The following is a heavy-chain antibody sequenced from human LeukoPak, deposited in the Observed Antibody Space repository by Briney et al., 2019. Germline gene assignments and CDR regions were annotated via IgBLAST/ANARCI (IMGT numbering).Heavy chain of an antibody. V-gene: IGHV1-18*01. CDR2: ISAYNGNT. J-gene: IGHJ5*02. CDR3: ARVVGYGDKGRFDP. D-gene: IGHD4-17*01. CDR1: GYTFNSYG. Sequence: ASVKVSCKASGYTFNSYGISWVRQAPGQGLEWMGWISAYNGNTNYAQKLQGRVTMTTDTSTSTAYMELRSLRSDDTAVYYCARVVGYGDKGRFDPWGQGTLVTVSS.